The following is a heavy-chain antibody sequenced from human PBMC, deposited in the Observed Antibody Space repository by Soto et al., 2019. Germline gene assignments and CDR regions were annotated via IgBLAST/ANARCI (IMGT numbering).Heavy chain of an antibody. CDR1: GGSFSGYY. V-gene: IGHV4-34*01. Sequence: SETRSLTCAVYGGSFSGYYWSWIRQPPGKGLEWIGEINHSGSTNYNPSLKSRVTISVDTSKNQFSLKLSSVTAADAAVYYCASSGYSGFYGMDVWGQGTTVTVSS. J-gene: IGHJ6*02. D-gene: IGHD5-12*01. CDR2: INHSGST. CDR3: ASSGYSGFYGMDV.